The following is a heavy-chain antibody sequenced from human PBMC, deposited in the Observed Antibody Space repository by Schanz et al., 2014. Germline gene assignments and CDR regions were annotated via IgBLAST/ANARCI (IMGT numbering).Heavy chain of an antibody. Sequence: VQLVESGGGVVQPGRSLRLSCAASGFIFSSYGLHWVRQAPGKGLEWVSAISGSGGSTYYADSVKGRFTISRDNSKNTLYLQMNSLRAEDTAVYYCARDRGYCSGGSCLTFDYWGQGTLVTVSS. CDR2: ISGSGGST. V-gene: IGHV3-23*04. CDR3: ARDRGYCSGGSCLTFDY. D-gene: IGHD2-15*01. CDR1: GFIFSSYG. J-gene: IGHJ4*02.